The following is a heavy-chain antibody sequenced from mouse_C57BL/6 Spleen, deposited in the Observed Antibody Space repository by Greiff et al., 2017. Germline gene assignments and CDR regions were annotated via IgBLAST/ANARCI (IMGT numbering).Heavy chain of an antibody. J-gene: IGHJ4*01. V-gene: IGHV1-15*01. D-gene: IGHD1-1*01. CDR3: TNYYGSSDGAMDY. CDR1: GYTFTDYE. CDR2: IDPETGGT. Sequence: QVQLQQSGAELVRPGASVTLSCKASGYTFTDYEMHWVKQTPVHGLEWIGAIDPETGGTAYNQKFKGKAILTADKSSSTAYMELRSLTSEDSAVYYCTNYYGSSDGAMDYWGQGTSVTVSS.